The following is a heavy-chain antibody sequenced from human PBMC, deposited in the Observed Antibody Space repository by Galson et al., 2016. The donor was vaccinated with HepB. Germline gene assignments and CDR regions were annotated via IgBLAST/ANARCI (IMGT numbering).Heavy chain of an antibody. CDR3: ARTISSWDLFDYYDWMDI. CDR2: MNPKSGNT. Sequence: SVKVSCKASGYTFIDYDITWVRQASGHGLEWMGWMNPKSGNTGYAQRFQGRVTMTRNTSISTAYMELSSLRSEDTALYYCARTISSWDLFDYYDWMDIWGQGTTVTIS. CDR1: GYTFIDYD. D-gene: IGHD6-13*01. J-gene: IGHJ6*02. V-gene: IGHV1-8*01.